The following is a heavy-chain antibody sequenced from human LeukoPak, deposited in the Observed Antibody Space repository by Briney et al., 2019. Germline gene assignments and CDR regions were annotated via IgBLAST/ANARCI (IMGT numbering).Heavy chain of an antibody. CDR2: ISSSSSYI. J-gene: IGHJ4*02. CDR1: GFTFSSYS. V-gene: IGHV3-21*01. D-gene: IGHD2-15*01. Sequence: GGSLRLSCAASGFTFSSYSMNWVRQAPGKGLEWVSSISSSSSYIYYADSVKGRFTISRDNAKNSLYLQMNSLRAEDTAVYYCARSSKVVVAATMVGYWGQGTLVTVSS. CDR3: ARSSKVVVAATMVGY.